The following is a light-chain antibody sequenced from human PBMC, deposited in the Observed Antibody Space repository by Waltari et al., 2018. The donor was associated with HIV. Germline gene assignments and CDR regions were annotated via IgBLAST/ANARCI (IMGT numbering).Light chain of an antibody. CDR2: GES. V-gene: IGKV3-15*01. CDR3: QQYNSWPRT. J-gene: IGKJ1*01. CDR1: QSVSNS. Sequence: IVMTQSPATLSVSPGGRATLSCRAIQSVSNSLVWSQQRPGQAPRCLIYGESNRAHGIPGRCSGSGSGTEFTLTINSLQSEDVAVYYCQQYNSWPRTFGQGTKVEVK.